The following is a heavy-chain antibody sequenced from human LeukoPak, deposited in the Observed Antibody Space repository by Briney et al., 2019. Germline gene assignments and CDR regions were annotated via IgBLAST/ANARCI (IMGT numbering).Heavy chain of an antibody. J-gene: IGHJ4*02. Sequence: GGSLRLACVASGFTLATYRMDWVRQHPGKGLVCVSRINSDGRNAVYADSVKGRFTFSRDIATNTLFLQMNSVRVEDTAVYYCGREAHCGTDCSFYADYWGQGTLVTVSS. D-gene: IGHD2-21*02. CDR2: INSDGRNA. V-gene: IGHV3-74*01. CDR1: GFTLATYR. CDR3: GREAHCGTDCSFYADY.